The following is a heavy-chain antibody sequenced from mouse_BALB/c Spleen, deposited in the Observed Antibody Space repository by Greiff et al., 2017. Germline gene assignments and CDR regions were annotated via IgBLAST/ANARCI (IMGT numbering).Heavy chain of an antibody. Sequence: DVQLQESGPGLVKPSQSLSLTCTVTGYSITSDYAWNWIRQFPGNKLEWMGYISYSGSTSYNPSLKSRISITRDTSKNQFFLQLNSVTTEDTATYYCASGGIYGYDRAYWGQGTLVTVSA. CDR2: ISYSGST. CDR3: ASGGIYGYDRAY. J-gene: IGHJ3*01. V-gene: IGHV3-2*02. D-gene: IGHD2-2*01. CDR1: GYSITSDYA.